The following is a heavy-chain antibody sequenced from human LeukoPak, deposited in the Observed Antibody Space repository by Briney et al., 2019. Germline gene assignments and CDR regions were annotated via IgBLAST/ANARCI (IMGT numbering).Heavy chain of an antibody. V-gene: IGHV1-69*05. D-gene: IGHD6-13*01. CDR2: IIPIFGTA. Sequence: AAVKVSCKASGGTFISYAISWVRQAPGEGLEWMGRIIPIFGTANYVQKFQGRVTITTAESTSTAYMELSSMRSEATAVYYCARGKSFPAALFDYWGQGTLVTVSS. CDR1: GGTFISYA. CDR3: ARGKSFPAALFDY. J-gene: IGHJ4*02.